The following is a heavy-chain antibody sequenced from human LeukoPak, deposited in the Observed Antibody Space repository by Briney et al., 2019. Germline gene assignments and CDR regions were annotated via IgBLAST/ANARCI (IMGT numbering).Heavy chain of an antibody. Sequence: GRSLRLSCAASGFTFSGYGMHWVRQAPGKGLEWVTVISYDGDKKYYADSVKGRFIISRDNSKNTLYLQMNSLRAEDTAVYYCAKDWFKYCSGGGCYSYGMDVWGQGTTVTVSS. CDR1: GFTFSGYG. CDR3: AKDWFKYCSGGGCYSYGMDV. V-gene: IGHV3-30*18. J-gene: IGHJ6*02. CDR2: ISYDGDKK. D-gene: IGHD2-15*01.